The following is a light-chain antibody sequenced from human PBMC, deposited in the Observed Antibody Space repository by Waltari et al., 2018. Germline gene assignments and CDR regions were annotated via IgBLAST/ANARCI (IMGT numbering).Light chain of an antibody. CDR1: QGVSSN. CDR3: QQYNDWPPYA. CDR2: GAS. Sequence: EIVMTQSPDTLSVSPGERATLSCRASQGVSSNVAWYQQKPGQSPRLLIYGASTRATGIPGRFSGSRSGTEFTLTISSLQSEDFGVYYCQQYNDWPPYAFGQGTNLEIK. V-gene: IGKV3-15*01. J-gene: IGKJ2*01.